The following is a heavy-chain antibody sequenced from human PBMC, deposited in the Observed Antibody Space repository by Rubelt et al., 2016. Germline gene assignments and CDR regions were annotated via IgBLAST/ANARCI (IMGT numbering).Heavy chain of an antibody. Sequence: QVQLQVSGPGLVKPSETLSLTCTVSGGSISGYYWSWIRQPPGKGLEWIGYIYYTESTNYNPSLQGRVTITVDTSKNPVSLKLNAVAAADTAVYYTARMSYAEYYG. J-gene: IGHJ6*01. CDR3: ARMSYAEYYG. V-gene: IGHV4-59*01. CDR1: GGSISGYY. D-gene: IGHD3-10*01. CDR2: IYYTEST.